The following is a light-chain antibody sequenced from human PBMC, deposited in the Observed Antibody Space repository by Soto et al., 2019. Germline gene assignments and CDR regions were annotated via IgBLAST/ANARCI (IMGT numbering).Light chain of an antibody. J-gene: IGLJ3*02. CDR2: STN. CDR3: VLYMGSGIWV. CDR1: SSSVSTSYY. Sequence: QTVVTQEPSFSVSPGRTVTLTCGLSSSSVSTSYYPSWYQQTPGQAPRTLIYSTNTRSSGVPDRFSGSILGNKAALTITGAQADDESDYYCVLYMGSGIWVFGGGTKVTVL. V-gene: IGLV8-61*01.